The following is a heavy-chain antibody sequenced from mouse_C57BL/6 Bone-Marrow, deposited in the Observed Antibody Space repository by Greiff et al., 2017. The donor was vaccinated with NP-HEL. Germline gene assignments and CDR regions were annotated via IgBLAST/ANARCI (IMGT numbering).Heavy chain of an antibody. CDR1: GFPFSSYA. D-gene: IGHD1-1*01. V-gene: IGHV5-4*01. CDR2: ISAGGSYT. Sequence: EVQVVESGGGLVKPGGSLKLSCAASGFPFSSYAMSWVRQTPEQRLEWVATISAGGSYTYYPDTVKGRFTISRDTAKNTLYLQMSHLKSEDTAMYYCARDRPYYYYYSSYGWYFDVWGTGTTVTVSS. J-gene: IGHJ1*03. CDR3: ARDRPYYYYYSSYGWYFDV.